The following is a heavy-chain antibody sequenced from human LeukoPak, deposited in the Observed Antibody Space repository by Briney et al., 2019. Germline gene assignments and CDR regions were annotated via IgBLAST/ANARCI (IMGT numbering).Heavy chain of an antibody. CDR1: GYTFTSYG. V-gene: IGHV1-18*01. D-gene: IGHD3-22*01. Sequence: GASVKVSCKASGYTFTSYGISWVRQAPGQGLEWTGWISAYNGNTNYAQKLQGRVTMTTDTSTSTAYMELRSLRSDDTAVYYCARLPYYHDSSGPGSMTYWGQGTLVTVSS. CDR3: ARLPYYHDSSGPGSMTY. J-gene: IGHJ4*02. CDR2: ISAYNGNT.